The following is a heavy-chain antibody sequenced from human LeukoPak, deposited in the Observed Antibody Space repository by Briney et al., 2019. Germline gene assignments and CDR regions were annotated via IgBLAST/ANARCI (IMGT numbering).Heavy chain of an antibody. CDR1: GFTFSGYS. CDR2: LGRTGEYK. J-gene: IGHJ4*02. V-gene: IGHV3-23*01. CDR3: ARAGSGSYYYYFDY. Sequence: GGSLRLSCAASGFTFSGYSMSWVRQAPGKGLEWVAGLGRTGEYKYYADSVKGRFTISRHNSKNTLYLQMNSLRAEDTAVYYCARAGSGSYYYYFDYWGQGTLVTVSS. D-gene: IGHD3-10*01.